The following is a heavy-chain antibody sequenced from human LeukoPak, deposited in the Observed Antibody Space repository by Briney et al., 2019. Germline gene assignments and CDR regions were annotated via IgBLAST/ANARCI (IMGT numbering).Heavy chain of an antibody. J-gene: IGHJ4*01. V-gene: IGHV1-2*06. CDR2: ISPNSGGT. Sequence: GSVKVSCKASGYTFTGYYMHWVRQAPGQGLEWMGRISPNSGGTNYAQKFQGRVTMTRVTSISTAYMELSRLRSDDTAVYYCARDLKRIAVAEDYWGHGTLVTVSS. D-gene: IGHD6-19*01. CDR3: ARDLKRIAVAEDY. CDR1: GYTFTGYY.